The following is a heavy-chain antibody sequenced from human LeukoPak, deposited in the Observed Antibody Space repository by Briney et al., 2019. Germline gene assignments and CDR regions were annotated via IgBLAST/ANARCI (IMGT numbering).Heavy chain of an antibody. CDR1: GYSFTTYY. CDR3: AREIVVVPSAMGFDP. J-gene: IGHJ5*02. V-gene: IGHV1-46*01. Sequence: ASVKVSCKASGYSFTTYYIHWVRQDPEEGLERMGVINPSGGSTSFAQKFQARLTMTRDTSTSTVYMELSGLSSEDTAVYYCAREIVVVPSAMGFDPWGQGTLVTVSS. CDR2: INPSGGST. D-gene: IGHD2-2*01.